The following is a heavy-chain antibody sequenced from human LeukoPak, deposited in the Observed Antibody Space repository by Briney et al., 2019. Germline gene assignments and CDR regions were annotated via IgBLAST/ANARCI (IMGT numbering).Heavy chain of an antibody. V-gene: IGHV1-2*02. CDR1: GYTFTSYG. J-gene: IGHJ3*02. Sequence: ASVKVSCKASGYTFTSYGISWVRQAPGQGLEWMGWINPNSGGTNYAQKFQGRVTMTRDTSISTAYMELSRLRSDDTAVYYCARDLLDDLPISDAFDIWGQGTMVTVSS. CDR2: INPNSGGT. D-gene: IGHD2-2*01. CDR3: ARDLLDDLPISDAFDI.